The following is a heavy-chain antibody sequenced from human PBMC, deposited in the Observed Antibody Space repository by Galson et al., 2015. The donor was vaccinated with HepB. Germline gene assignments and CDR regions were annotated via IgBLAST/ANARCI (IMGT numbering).Heavy chain of an antibody. Sequence: SVKVSCKASGGTFSSYAISWVRQAPGQGLEWMGWINTNTGNPTYAQGFTGRFVFSLDTSVSTAYLQISSLKAEDTAVYYCARDGSGYDLDYYYGMDVWGQGTTVTVSS. D-gene: IGHD5-12*01. V-gene: IGHV7-4-1*02. J-gene: IGHJ6*02. CDR1: GGTFSSYA. CDR2: INTNTGNP. CDR3: ARDGSGYDLDYYYGMDV.